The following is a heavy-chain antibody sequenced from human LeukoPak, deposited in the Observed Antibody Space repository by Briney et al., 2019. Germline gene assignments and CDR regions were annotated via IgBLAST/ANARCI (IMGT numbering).Heavy chain of an antibody. D-gene: IGHD1-26*01. CDR1: GFTFSSYT. CDR3: ARVSMGGYFDY. V-gene: IGHV3-30-3*01. Sequence: GSLRLSCAASGFTFSSYTMNWVRQAPGKGLEWVAVISYDGSNKYYADSVKGRFTISRDNSKNTLYLQMNSLRAEDTAVYYCARVSMGGYFDYWGQGTLVTVSS. CDR2: ISYDGSNK. J-gene: IGHJ4*02.